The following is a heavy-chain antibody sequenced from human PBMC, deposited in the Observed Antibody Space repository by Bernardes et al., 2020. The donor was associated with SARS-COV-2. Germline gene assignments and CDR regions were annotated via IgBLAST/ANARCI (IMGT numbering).Heavy chain of an antibody. CDR1: GGSISTYY. D-gene: IGHD3-3*01. CDR3: ARGPYDSWSYYFDI. CDR2: IYYIGST. Sequence: ETLSLTCTVSGGSISTYYWNWIRQSPGKGLEWIGYIYYIGSTNYNPSLKSRVTMSIDRSRNHFSLKLNSVTAADTAVYYCARGPYDSWSYYFDIWGQGTMVTVAS. V-gene: IGHV4-59*01. J-gene: IGHJ3*02.